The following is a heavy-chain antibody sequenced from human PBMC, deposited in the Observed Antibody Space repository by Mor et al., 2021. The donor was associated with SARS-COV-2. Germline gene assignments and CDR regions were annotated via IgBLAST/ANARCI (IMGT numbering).Heavy chain of an antibody. CDR2: FGTA. D-gene: IGHD4-4*01. Sequence: FGTANYAQKIQGTVTITADESTSTAYMELSSLRSEDTAVYYCARGDGTVTTSYWGQGTLVTVSS. J-gene: IGHJ4*02. CDR3: ARGDGTVTTSY. V-gene: IGHV1-69*01.